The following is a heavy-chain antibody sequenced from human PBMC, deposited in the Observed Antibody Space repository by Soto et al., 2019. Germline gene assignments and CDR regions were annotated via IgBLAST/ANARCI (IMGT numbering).Heavy chain of an antibody. J-gene: IGHJ3*01. CDR1: GGSIIRPG. V-gene: IGHV4-59*08. Sequence: LPHRSPVVGGSIIRPGGSCIRQNPGKGLEWIGCISYSGNINYNPSLNSRVTISLDTSKTQFSLKLSSVTAADTAIYYCARHAGSAAGTLWKDGFDFWGQGTMVTV. D-gene: IGHD6-13*01. CDR2: ISYSGNI. CDR3: ARHAGSAAGTLWKDGFDF.